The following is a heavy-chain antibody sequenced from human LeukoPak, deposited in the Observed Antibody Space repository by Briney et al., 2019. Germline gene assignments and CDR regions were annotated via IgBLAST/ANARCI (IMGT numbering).Heavy chain of an antibody. V-gene: IGHV3-74*01. CDR2: INGDGSIT. D-gene: IGHD3-10*01. J-gene: IGHJ4*02. Sequence: PGGSLRLSCVASGFTFSSYWMHWVRQAPGKGLVWVSRINGDGSITSYADSVKGRFTVSRDNAKNTLYLQMNSLRAEDTAVYHCASSNRGAFIDYWGQGTLVTVSS. CDR3: ASSNRGAFIDY. CDR1: GFTFSSYW.